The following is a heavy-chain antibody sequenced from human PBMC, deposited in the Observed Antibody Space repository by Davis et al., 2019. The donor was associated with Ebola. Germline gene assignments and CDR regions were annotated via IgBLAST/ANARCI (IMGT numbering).Heavy chain of an antibody. Sequence: MPSETLSLTCTVSGGSISSNYWSWVRQPPGQGLEWIGYIYYSGNTGNTNYNTSLKSRVTISVDTSKNQFSLKVTSVTAADTAVYYCASSLYYDSSGYYSWGQGTLVTVSS. D-gene: IGHD3-22*01. CDR2: IYYSGNTGNT. CDR1: GGSISSNY. V-gene: IGHV4-59*01. CDR3: ASSLYYDSSGYYS. J-gene: IGHJ4*02.